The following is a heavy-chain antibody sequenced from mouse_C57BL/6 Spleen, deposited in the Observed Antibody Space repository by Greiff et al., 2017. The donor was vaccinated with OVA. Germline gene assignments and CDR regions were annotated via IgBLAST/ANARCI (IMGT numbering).Heavy chain of an antibody. CDR3: AFDHDAGLAY. J-gene: IGHJ3*01. D-gene: IGHD2-4*01. CDR2: IYPGDGDT. Sequence: QVQLQQSGAELVKPGASVKISCKASGYAFSSYWMNWVKQRPGKGLEWIGQIYPGDGDTNYTGKLKGKATLTADKSSRTAYMQLSSLTSEDSAVYFCAFDHDAGLAYWGQGTLVTVSA. CDR1: GYAFSSYW. V-gene: IGHV1-80*01.